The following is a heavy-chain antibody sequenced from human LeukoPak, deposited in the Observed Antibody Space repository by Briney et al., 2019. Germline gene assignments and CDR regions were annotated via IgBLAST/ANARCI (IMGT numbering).Heavy chain of an antibody. Sequence: TGGSLRLSCAASAFIFSSYSMNWVRQAPGKGLEWVSYISSGSSTVYYADSVKGRFTISKDNAKNSLFLQMNSLRAEDTAVYYCATWGSSGYWGQGTLVTVSS. V-gene: IGHV3-48*01. D-gene: IGHD5-12*01. CDR1: AFIFSSYS. J-gene: IGHJ4*02. CDR3: ATWGSSGY. CDR2: ISSGSSTV.